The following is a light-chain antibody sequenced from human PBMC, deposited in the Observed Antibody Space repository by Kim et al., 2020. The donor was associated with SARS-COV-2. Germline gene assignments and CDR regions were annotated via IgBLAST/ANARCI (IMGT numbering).Light chain of an antibody. CDR1: QSVGND. CDR2: SAS. Sequence: VSPGDRATLSCMASQSVGNDLAWYQQKLGQAPRLLIYSASTRATDIPARFSGSGSGTEFTLTISSLQSEDFAVYYCQHYTSWPLAFGQGTKVDIK. CDR3: QHYTSWPLA. V-gene: IGKV3-15*01. J-gene: IGKJ1*01.